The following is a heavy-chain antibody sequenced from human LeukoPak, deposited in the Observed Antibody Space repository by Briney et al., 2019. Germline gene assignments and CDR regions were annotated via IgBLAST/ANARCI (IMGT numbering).Heavy chain of an antibody. V-gene: IGHV3-30*18. CDR1: GFTFSSYG. CDR2: ISYDGSNK. J-gene: IGHJ4*02. Sequence: PGGTLRLSCAASGFTFSSYGMHWVRPAPGKGLEWVAVISYDGSNKYYADSVKGRFTISRDNSKNTLYLQMNSLRAEDTAVYYCAKSFDFWSGPFDYWGQGTLVTVSS. D-gene: IGHD3-3*01. CDR3: AKSFDFWSGPFDY.